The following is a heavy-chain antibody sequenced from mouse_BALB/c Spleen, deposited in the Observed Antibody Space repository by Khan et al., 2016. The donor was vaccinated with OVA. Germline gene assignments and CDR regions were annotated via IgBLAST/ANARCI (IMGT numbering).Heavy chain of an antibody. J-gene: IGHJ3*01. CDR3: ADRLTGSFAY. D-gene: IGHD4-1*01. V-gene: IGHV5-6*01. CDR1: GFTFSSYS. CDR2: ISSGGDYT. Sequence: EVQLLETGGDLVKPGGSLKLSCAASGFTFSSYSMSWVRQTPDKRLEWVASISSGGDYTYYPDSVKGRFTISRDNAKNTLYLQMSDLKSEDTAMYYCADRLTGSFAYWGQGTLVTVSA.